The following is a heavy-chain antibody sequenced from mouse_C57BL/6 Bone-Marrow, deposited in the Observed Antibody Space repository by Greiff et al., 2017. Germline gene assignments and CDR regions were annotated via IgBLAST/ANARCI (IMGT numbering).Heavy chain of an antibody. D-gene: IGHD2-3*01. Sequence: VQLQQSRAELVKPGASVKLSCKASGYTFTSYWMQWVKQRPGQGLEWIGEIDPSDSYTNYNQKFKGKATLTVDTSSSTAYMQLSSLTSEDSAVYYCARVWLLLAMDYWGQGTSVTVSS. V-gene: IGHV1-50*01. J-gene: IGHJ4*01. CDR3: ARVWLLLAMDY. CDR2: IDPSDSYT. CDR1: GYTFTSYW.